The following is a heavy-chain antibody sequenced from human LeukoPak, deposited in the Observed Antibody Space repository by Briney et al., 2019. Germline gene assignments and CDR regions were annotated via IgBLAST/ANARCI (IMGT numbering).Heavy chain of an antibody. Sequence: SQTLSLTCAISGDSVSNNSAAWNWIRQSPSRGLEWLGRTYYRSKWYNDYAVSVKSRITINSDTSKNQFSLQLNSVTPEDTAVYYCARALPLGYSYYYYYMDVWGKGTTVTVSS. CDR3: ARALPLGYSYYYYYMDV. CDR2: TYYRSKWYN. CDR1: GDSVSNNSAA. D-gene: IGHD3-16*01. V-gene: IGHV6-1*01. J-gene: IGHJ6*03.